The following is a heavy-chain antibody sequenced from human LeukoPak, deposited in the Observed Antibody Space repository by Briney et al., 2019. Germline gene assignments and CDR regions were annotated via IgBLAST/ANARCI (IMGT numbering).Heavy chain of an antibody. CDR1: GGSISSSSYY. CDR2: IYYSGST. D-gene: IGHD5-12*01. CDR3: ARRGEYSGSPLDY. J-gene: IGHJ4*02. Sequence: SETLSLTCTVSGGSISSSSYYWGWIRQPPGKGLEWIGSIYYSGSTYYNPSLKSRVTISVDTSKNQFSLKLSSVTAADTAVYYCARRGEYSGSPLDYWGQGTLVTVSS. V-gene: IGHV4-39*01.